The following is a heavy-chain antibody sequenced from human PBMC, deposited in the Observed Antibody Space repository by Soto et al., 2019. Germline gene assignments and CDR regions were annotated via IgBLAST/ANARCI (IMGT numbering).Heavy chain of an antibody. CDR2: INPNSGGT. J-gene: IGHJ4*02. V-gene: IGHV1-2*04. CDR3: ARDLLAVGTDYYFDY. D-gene: IGHD6-19*01. Sequence: ASVKVSCKASGYTFTGYAMHWVRQAPGQGLEWMGWINPNSGGTNYAQKFQGWVTMTRDTSISTAYMELSRLRSDDTAVYYCARDLLAVGTDYYFDYWGQGTLVTVSS. CDR1: GYTFTGYA.